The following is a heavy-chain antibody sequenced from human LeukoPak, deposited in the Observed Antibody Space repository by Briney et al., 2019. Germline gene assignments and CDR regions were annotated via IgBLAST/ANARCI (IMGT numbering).Heavy chain of an antibody. D-gene: IGHD3-22*01. Sequence: SETLSLTCTVSDGSISSYYWSWIRQPPGKGLEWIGYIYYSGSTNYNPSLKSRVTISVDTSKNQFSLKLSSVTAADTAVYYCARVGSSGSFDYWGQGTLVTVSS. CDR3: ARVGSSGSFDY. J-gene: IGHJ4*02. CDR1: DGSISSYY. V-gene: IGHV4-59*01. CDR2: IYYSGST.